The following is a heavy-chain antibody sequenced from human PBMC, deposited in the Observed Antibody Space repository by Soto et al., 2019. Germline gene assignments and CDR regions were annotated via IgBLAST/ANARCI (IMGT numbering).Heavy chain of an antibody. V-gene: IGHV3-49*04. CDR1: GFTFGDYA. CDR3: WGGSSGYY. Sequence: GGSLRLSCTASGFTFGDYAMSWVRQAPGKGLEWVGFIRSKAYGGTTEYAASVKGRFTISRDDSKSIAYLQMNSLKTEDTAVYYCWGGSSGYYWGQGTLVTVSS. D-gene: IGHD3-22*01. J-gene: IGHJ4*02. CDR2: IRSKAYGGTT.